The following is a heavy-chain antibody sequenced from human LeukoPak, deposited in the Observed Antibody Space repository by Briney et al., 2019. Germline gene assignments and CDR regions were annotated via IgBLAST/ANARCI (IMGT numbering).Heavy chain of an antibody. CDR2: ISAYNGNT. D-gene: IGHD3-10*01. J-gene: IGHJ4*02. Sequence: ASVKVSCKASGYTFTSYGISWVRQAPGQGLEWMGWISAYNGNTNYAQKLQGRVTMTTDTSTSTAYMELRSLRSDDTAVYYCSRQPLWGFGELLYFDYCGQGTLVTVSS. V-gene: IGHV1-18*01. CDR1: GYTFTSYG. CDR3: SRQPLWGFGELLYFDY.